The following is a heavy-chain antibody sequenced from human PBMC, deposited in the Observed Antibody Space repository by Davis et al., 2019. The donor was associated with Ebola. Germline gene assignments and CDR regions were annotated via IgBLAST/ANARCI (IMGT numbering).Heavy chain of an antibody. Sequence: GESLKISCAASGFTFSGYSMNWVRQAPGKGLEWVSSISSSSSYIYYADSAKGRFTISRDNAKNSLYLQMNSLRAEDTAVYYCARGWELPRIYFDYWGQGTLVTVSS. D-gene: IGHD1-26*01. CDR1: GFTFSGYS. CDR2: ISSSSSYI. J-gene: IGHJ4*02. V-gene: IGHV3-21*01. CDR3: ARGWELPRIYFDY.